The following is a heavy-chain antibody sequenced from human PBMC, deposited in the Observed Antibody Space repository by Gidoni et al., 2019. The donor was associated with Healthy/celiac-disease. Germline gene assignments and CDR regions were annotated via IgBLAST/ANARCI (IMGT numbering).Heavy chain of an antibody. J-gene: IGHJ3*02. D-gene: IGHD2-8*01. V-gene: IGHV3-53*01. Sequence: EVQLVESGGGLIQPGGSLRLSCAASGFTVSSNYMSWVRQAPGKGLEWVSVFYSGGSTYYADSVKGRFTISRDNSKNTLYLQMNSLRAEDTAVYYCARVEGCTNGVCYGAFDIWGQGTMVTVSS. CDR2: FYSGGST. CDR1: GFTVSSNY. CDR3: ARVEGCTNGVCYGAFDI.